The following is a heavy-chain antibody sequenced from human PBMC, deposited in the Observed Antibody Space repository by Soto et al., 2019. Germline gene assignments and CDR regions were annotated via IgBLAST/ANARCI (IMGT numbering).Heavy chain of an antibody. Sequence: QVQLVQPGAEVRKPGASVKVSCKASGDIFTNFDFNWVRQATGQGLEWIGWMRANSGDTGHDTKFQGRVSMTRDTSMCTAYMELSSLRAEDTAVYYCARYIYGQGFKAWGQGTLVFVSS. J-gene: IGHJ5*02. CDR2: MRANSGDT. CDR3: ARYIYGQGFKA. CDR1: GDIFTNFD. D-gene: IGHD3-3*02. V-gene: IGHV1-8*01.